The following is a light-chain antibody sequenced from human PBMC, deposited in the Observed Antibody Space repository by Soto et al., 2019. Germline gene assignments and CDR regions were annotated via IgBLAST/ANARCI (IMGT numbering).Light chain of an antibody. CDR2: DAS. CDR3: QQRSNWPPT. Sequence: EIVLTQSPATLSLSPGNRATLSCRASQSVSGYLAWYQQKPGQAPKLLIYDASNLPTGIPARFSGSGSGTDFTLTITSLEPEDFAIYYCQQRSNWPPTFGGGTKVEI. V-gene: IGKV3-11*01. J-gene: IGKJ4*01. CDR1: QSVSGY.